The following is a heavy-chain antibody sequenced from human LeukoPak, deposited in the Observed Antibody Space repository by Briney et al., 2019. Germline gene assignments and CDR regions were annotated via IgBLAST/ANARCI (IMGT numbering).Heavy chain of an antibody. J-gene: IGHJ6*02. CDR1: GYTFTSYY. CDR2: INPSGGST. D-gene: IGHD2-21*02. Sequence: ASVKVSCKASGYTFTSYYMHWVRQAPGQGLEWMGIINPSGGSTSYAQKFQGRVTMTRDTSTSTVYMELSSLRSEDTAVYYCARDVVRHIVVVTAPYGMDVWAKGPRSPSP. V-gene: IGHV1-46*01. CDR3: ARDVVRHIVVVTAPYGMDV.